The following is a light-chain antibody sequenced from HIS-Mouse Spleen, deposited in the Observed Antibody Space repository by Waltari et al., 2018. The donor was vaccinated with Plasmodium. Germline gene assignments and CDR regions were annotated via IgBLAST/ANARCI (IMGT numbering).Light chain of an antibody. Sequence: QSVLTQPPSASGTPGQRVTISCSGSSSNIGRNYVYWYQQLTGTAPKLLIYRNDPRPSGVPDRCSGSKSGASASLAISGLRSEDEADYYCAAWDDSLSGWVFGGGTKLTVL. CDR1: SSNIGRNY. V-gene: IGLV1-47*01. CDR2: RND. CDR3: AAWDDSLSGWV. J-gene: IGLJ3*02.